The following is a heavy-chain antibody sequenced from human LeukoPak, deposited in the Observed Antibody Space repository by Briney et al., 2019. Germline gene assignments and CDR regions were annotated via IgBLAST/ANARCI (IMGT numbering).Heavy chain of an antibody. J-gene: IGHJ4*02. D-gene: IGHD1-1*01. CDR2: AYYRSRWYI. CDR3: ARDHAGLDY. V-gene: IGHV6-1*01. Sequence: SQTLSLTCAISGDSVSSNSAAWDCIRPSPSRGLEWLGRAYYRSRWYIDYAVSVKSRITINPDTSKNQFSLQLNSVTPEDTAVYYCARDHAGLDYWGQGTLVTVSS. CDR1: GDSVSSNSAA.